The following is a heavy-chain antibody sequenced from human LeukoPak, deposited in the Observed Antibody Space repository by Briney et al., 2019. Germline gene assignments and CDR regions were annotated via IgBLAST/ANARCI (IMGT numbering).Heavy chain of an antibody. CDR2: IYYSGST. Sequence: SETLSLTCPVSGVSISSYYWSWIRQPPGKGLEWLGYIYYSGSTNYNPSLKSRVTMSVDTSKNQFSLKLSSVTAADTAVYYCARDGGYGDYYMDVWGKGTTVTISS. J-gene: IGHJ6*03. V-gene: IGHV4-59*12. D-gene: IGHD4-17*01. CDR1: GVSISSYY. CDR3: ARDGGYGDYYMDV.